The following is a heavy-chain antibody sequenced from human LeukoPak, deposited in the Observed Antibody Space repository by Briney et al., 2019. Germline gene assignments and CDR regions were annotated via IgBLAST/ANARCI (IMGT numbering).Heavy chain of an antibody. D-gene: IGHD3-22*01. Sequence: SVKVSCKASGGTFISYAISWVRQAPGQGLEWMGGIIPISGTANYVQKYQGRVTITMDESTNTAYMELSSLRSDDTAVYYCARVKYYDSSGYYLGYFDYWGQGTLVTVSS. V-gene: IGHV1-69*05. CDR1: GGTFISYA. CDR2: IIPISGTA. CDR3: ARVKYYDSSGYYLGYFDY. J-gene: IGHJ4*02.